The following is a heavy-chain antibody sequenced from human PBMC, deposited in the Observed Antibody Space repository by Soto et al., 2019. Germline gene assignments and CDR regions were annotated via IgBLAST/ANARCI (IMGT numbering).Heavy chain of an antibody. Sequence: QVQLVESGGGVVQPGRSLELSCAASGFTFSSYALHWVRQAPGKGLDWVAVISSDVNYKYYADSVKGRFTISRDNSRDTLYLQMNSLRAEDTAVYYCARQQKRGVWPFDFWGQGTLVTVSS. CDR3: ARQQKRGVWPFDF. V-gene: IGHV3-30-3*01. J-gene: IGHJ4*02. CDR2: ISSDVNYK. D-gene: IGHD6-13*01. CDR1: GFTFSSYA.